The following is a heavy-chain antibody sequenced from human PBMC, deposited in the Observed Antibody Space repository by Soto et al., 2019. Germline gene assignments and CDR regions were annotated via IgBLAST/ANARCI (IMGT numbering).Heavy chain of an antibody. V-gene: IGHV4-59*05. D-gene: IGHD2-2*01. J-gene: IGHJ6*02. CDR2: IYSIGNT. CDR1: GGSISSYY. Sequence: SETLSLTCTVSGGSISSYYWSWIRQPPGKGLEWIGSIYSIGNTYYNPSLKSGVTISADTSKNQFSLNLISVTAADTAVYYCASSSTSLGIDVWGQGTTVTVSS. CDR3: ASSSTSLGIDV.